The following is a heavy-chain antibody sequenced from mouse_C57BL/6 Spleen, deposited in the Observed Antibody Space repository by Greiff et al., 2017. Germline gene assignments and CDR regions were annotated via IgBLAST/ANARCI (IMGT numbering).Heavy chain of an antibody. CDR3: ARDGSSPSYWYFDV. CDR1: GYTFTSYW. D-gene: IGHD1-1*01. V-gene: IGHV1-64*01. CDR2: IHPNSGST. Sequence: VKLQQPGAELVKPGASVKLSCKASGYTFTSYWMHWVKQRPGQGLEWIGMIHPNSGSTNYNEKFKSKATLTVDKSSSTAYMQLSSLTSEDSAVYYCARDGSSPSYWYFDVWGTGTTVTVSS. J-gene: IGHJ1*02.